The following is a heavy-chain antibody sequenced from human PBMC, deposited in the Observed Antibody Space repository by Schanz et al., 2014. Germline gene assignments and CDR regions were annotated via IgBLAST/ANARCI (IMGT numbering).Heavy chain of an antibody. CDR1: GFTFSSYS. CDR2: ISGSGGST. J-gene: IGHJ6*02. D-gene: IGHD3-10*01. V-gene: IGHV3-NL1*01. Sequence: QVQLVESGGGVVQPGGSLRLSCAASGFTFSSYSMHWVRQAPGKGLDWVAGISGSGGSTDYADSVKGRFIIPRDNSKNTLYLQMNSLRAEDTAVYYCCRSGSPIYYHGLDVWGQGTTVTVSS. CDR3: CRSGSPIYYHGLDV.